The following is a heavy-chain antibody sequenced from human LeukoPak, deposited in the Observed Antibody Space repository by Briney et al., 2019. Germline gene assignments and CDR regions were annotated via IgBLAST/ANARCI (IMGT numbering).Heavy chain of an antibody. Sequence: GGSLSLSCATSGFKFDDYGMSWVRQVPGKGLKWVSGINWNGGSRGYADSVKGRFTISRDNAKNSVYLQMNSLRSEDTAFYHCARDRCSSTSCYNTPNWFDPWGQGTLVTVSS. V-gene: IGHV3-20*01. J-gene: IGHJ5*02. CDR1: GFKFDDYG. CDR2: INWNGGSR. D-gene: IGHD2-2*02. CDR3: ARDRCSSTSCYNTPNWFDP.